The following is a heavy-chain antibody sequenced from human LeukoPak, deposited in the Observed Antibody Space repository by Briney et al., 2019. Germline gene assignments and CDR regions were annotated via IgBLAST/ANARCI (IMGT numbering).Heavy chain of an antibody. CDR1: GFTFSSYA. CDR2: ISGSGGST. Sequence: GGSLRLSCAASGFTFSSYAMSWVRQAPGKGLEWVSAISGSGGSTYYADSVKSRFTISRDNSKNTLYLQMNSLRAEDTAVYYWAKRAMVTTWLDYWGQGTLVTVSS. CDR3: AKRAMVTTWLDY. J-gene: IGHJ4*02. D-gene: IGHD4-11*01. V-gene: IGHV3-23*01.